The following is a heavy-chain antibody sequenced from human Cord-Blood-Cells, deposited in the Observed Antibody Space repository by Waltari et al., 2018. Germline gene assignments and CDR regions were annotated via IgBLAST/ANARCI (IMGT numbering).Heavy chain of an antibody. D-gene: IGHD3-3*01. V-gene: IGHV4-59*01. Sequence: QVQLQESGPGLVKPSETLSLTCTVSGGSISSYYWSWIRQPPGKGLEWIGYIYYSGSTNYNPSLKSRVTISVDTSKNQFSLKLSSVTAADTAVYYCARSVRSRYYDFWSGYFDYWGQGTLVTVSS. CDR2: IYYSGST. CDR1: GGSISSYY. CDR3: ARSVRSRYYDFWSGYFDY. J-gene: IGHJ4*02.